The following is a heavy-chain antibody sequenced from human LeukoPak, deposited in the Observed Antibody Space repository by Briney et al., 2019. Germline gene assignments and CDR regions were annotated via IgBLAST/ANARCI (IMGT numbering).Heavy chain of an antibody. CDR2: IIPIFGTA. CDR3: ARHPYCSGGSCLDYYYYYMDV. Sequence: SVKVSCKAPGGTFSSYAISWVRQAPGQGLEWMGGIIPIFGTANYAQKFQGRVTITTDESTSTAYMELSSLRSEDTAVYYCARHPYCSGGSCLDYYYYYMDVWGKGTTVTVSS. D-gene: IGHD2-15*01. V-gene: IGHV1-69*05. CDR1: GGTFSSYA. J-gene: IGHJ6*03.